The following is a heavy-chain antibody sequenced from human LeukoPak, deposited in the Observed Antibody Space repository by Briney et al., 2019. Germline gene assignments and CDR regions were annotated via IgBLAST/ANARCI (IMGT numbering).Heavy chain of an antibody. D-gene: IGHD3-3*01. CDR2: INHSGST. J-gene: IGHJ6*03. CDR3: ARSITIFGVPHMDV. Sequence: SETLSLTCAVYGGSFSGYYWSWIRQPPGRGLEWIGEINHSGSTNYNPSLKSRVTISVDTSKNQFSLKLSSVTAADTAVYYCARSITIFGVPHMDVWGKGTTVTVSS. CDR1: GGSFSGYY. V-gene: IGHV4-34*01.